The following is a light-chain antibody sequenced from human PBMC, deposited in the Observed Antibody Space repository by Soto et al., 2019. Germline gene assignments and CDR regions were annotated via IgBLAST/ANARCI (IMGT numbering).Light chain of an antibody. CDR2: WAS. V-gene: IGKV4-1*01. Sequence: DIVMTQSPDSLVVSLGERATINCKSSQNILYSANNENYLAWFQQKPGQPPKLLIYWASTRESGVPDRFSGSGSGTDFTLTISSLQAEDVAVYFCHQYYDIPFTFGQGTKLEIK. CDR3: HQYYDIPFT. CDR1: QNILYSANNENY. J-gene: IGKJ2*01.